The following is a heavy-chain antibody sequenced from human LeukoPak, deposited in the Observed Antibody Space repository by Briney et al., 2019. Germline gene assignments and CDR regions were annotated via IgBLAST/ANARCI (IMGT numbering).Heavy chain of an antibody. D-gene: IGHD1-26*01. CDR3: AKVRSLAIAGDY. J-gene: IGHJ4*02. Sequence: GGSLRLSCAASGFTFNTYAMSWVRQAPGKGLEWVSAISGSGGSTYYADSVKGRFTISRDNSKNTLYLQMNSLRAEDTAVYYCAKVRSLAIAGDYWGQGTLVTVSS. V-gene: IGHV3-23*01. CDR2: ISGSGGST. CDR1: GFTFNTYA.